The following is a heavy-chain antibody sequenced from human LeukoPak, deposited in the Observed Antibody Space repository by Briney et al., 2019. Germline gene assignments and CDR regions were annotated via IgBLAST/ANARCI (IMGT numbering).Heavy chain of an antibody. Sequence: GGSLGLSCVASGFTFDDHAMHWVRQAPGKGLEWVSSISWYSGNIGYADSVKGRFSISRDNAKNTLYLEMNSLRTDDTALYFCARDVWRRAFYYAMDVWGLGTTVAVSS. CDR1: GFTFDDHA. CDR2: ISWYSGNI. D-gene: IGHD2-21*01. J-gene: IGHJ6*02. CDR3: ARDVWRRAFYYAMDV. V-gene: IGHV3-9*01.